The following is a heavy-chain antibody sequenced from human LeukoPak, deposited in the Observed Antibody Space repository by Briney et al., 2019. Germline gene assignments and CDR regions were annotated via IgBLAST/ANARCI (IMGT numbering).Heavy chain of an antibody. Sequence: QPGGSLRLSCAASGFTFSSYGMHWVRQAPGKGLEGVAFIRYDGSNKYYADSVKGRFTISRDNSKNTLYLQMNSLRAEDTAVYYCAKGGVSPKWFDPWGQGTLVTVSS. CDR2: IRYDGSNK. J-gene: IGHJ5*02. V-gene: IGHV3-30*02. CDR1: GFTFSSYG. CDR3: AKGGVSPKWFDP. D-gene: IGHD1-26*01.